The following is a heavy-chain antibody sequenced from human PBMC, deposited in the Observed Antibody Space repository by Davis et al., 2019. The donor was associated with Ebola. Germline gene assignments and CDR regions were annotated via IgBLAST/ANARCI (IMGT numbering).Heavy chain of an antibody. V-gene: IGHV1-69*06. Sequence: AASVKVSCKASGGTFSSYAISWVRQAPGQGLEWMGGIIPIFGTANYAQKFQGRVTITADKSTSTAYMELSSLRSEDTAVYYCAREDDYLTPTFGYWGQGTLVTVSS. CDR2: IIPIFGTA. CDR3: AREDDYLTPTFGY. J-gene: IGHJ4*02. D-gene: IGHD2/OR15-2a*01. CDR1: GGTFSSYA.